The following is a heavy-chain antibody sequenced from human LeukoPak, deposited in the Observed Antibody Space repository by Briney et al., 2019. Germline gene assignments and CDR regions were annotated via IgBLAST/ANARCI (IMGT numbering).Heavy chain of an antibody. CDR1: GFTFSSYA. D-gene: IGHD6-19*01. Sequence: GSLRLSCAASGFTFSSYAMHWVRQAPGKGLEWVAVISYDGSNKYYADSVKGRFTISRDNSKNTLYLQMNSLRAEDTAVYYCAREREPYSSGWYDYFDYWGQGTLVTVSS. V-gene: IGHV3-30-3*01. CDR2: ISYDGSNK. J-gene: IGHJ4*02. CDR3: AREREPYSSGWYDYFDY.